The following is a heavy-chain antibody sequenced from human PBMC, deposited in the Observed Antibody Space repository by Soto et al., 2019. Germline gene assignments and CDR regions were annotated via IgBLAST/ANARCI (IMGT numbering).Heavy chain of an antibody. Sequence: ASVKVSCKASGGTFSSYAISWVRQAPGQGLEWMGGIIPIFGTANYAQKFQGRVTITADDSTSTAYMELSSLRSEDTAVYYCARGGVGWLQWSDYWGRGTLVSVSS. CDR1: GGTFSSYA. J-gene: IGHJ4*02. D-gene: IGHD5-12*01. CDR2: IIPIFGTA. CDR3: ARGGVGWLQWSDY. V-gene: IGHV1-69*13.